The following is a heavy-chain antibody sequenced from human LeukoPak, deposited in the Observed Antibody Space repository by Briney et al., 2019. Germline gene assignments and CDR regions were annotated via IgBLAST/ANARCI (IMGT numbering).Heavy chain of an antibody. D-gene: IGHD3-3*01. V-gene: IGHV3-64D*06. Sequence: PGGSLRLSCSASGLTFSSYAMHWVRQAPGKGLEYVSAISSNGGSTYYADSVKGRFTISRDNSKSTLYLQMSSLRAEDTAVYYCVKDLEDVLWYFDLWGRGTLVTVSS. CDR2: ISSNGGST. CDR1: GLTFSSYA. CDR3: VKDLEDVLWYFDL. J-gene: IGHJ2*01.